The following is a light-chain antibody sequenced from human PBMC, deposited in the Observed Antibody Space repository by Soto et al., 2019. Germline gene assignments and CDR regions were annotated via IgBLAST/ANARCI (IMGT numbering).Light chain of an antibody. V-gene: IGKV3-20*01. CDR1: QSVSSSD. J-gene: IGKJ2*01. CDR3: QQYGSSLYT. Sequence: EIVLTQSPGTLSLSPGERATLSCRASQSVSSSDLAWYQQKPGQAPRLLIYGASSRATGIPDRFSGSGSGTDFTLTIRRLEPEDFAVYYCQQYGSSLYTFGQGTKLEIK. CDR2: GAS.